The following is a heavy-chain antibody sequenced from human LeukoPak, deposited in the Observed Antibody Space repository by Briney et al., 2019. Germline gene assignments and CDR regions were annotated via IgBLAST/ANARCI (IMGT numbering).Heavy chain of an antibody. CDR2: VYYAGIT. D-gene: IGHD6-19*01. V-gene: IGHV4-59*01. CDR1: GDSIGTYY. CDR3: ARQGYKSGWYPTFDF. J-gene: IGHJ4*02. Sequence: SETLSLTCTVSGDSIGTYYWSWIRRPPGKGLEWIGHVYYAGITDYNPSLQSRVTISVDPSRNQLSLKLNSVTAADTAVYYCARQGYKSGWYPTFDFWGPGTQVIV.